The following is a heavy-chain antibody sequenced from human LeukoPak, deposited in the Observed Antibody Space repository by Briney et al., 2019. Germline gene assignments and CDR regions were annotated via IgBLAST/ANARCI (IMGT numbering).Heavy chain of an antibody. CDR3: ARGNVLMVYAHYYYYMDV. J-gene: IGHJ6*03. CDR1: GYTFTGYY. D-gene: IGHD2-8*01. V-gene: IGHV1-2*02. Sequence: ASVKVSCKASGYTFTGYYMHWVRQAPGQGLEGMGWINPNSGGTNYAQKFQGRVTMTRDTSISTAYMELSRLRSDDTAVYYCARGNVLMVYAHYYYYMDVWGKGTTVTVSS. CDR2: INPNSGGT.